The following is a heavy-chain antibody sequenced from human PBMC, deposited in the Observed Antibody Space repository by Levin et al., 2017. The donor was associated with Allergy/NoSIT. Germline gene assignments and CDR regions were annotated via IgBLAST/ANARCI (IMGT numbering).Heavy chain of an antibody. Sequence: SETLSLTCTVSGGSISSSSYYWGWIRQPPGKGLEWIGSIYYSGSTYYNPSLKSRVTISVDTSKNQFSLKLSSVTAADTAVYYCARGGCSSTSCYSYYYYGMDVWGQGTTVTVSS. J-gene: IGHJ6*02. CDR3: ARGGCSSTSCYSYYYYGMDV. CDR1: GGSISSSSYY. D-gene: IGHD2-2*01. CDR2: IYYSGST. V-gene: IGHV4-39*01.